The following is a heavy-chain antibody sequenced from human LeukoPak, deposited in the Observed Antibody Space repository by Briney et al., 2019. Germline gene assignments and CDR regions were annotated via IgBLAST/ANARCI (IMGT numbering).Heavy chain of an antibody. CDR2: IIPIFGTA. Sequence: SVKVSCKASGGTFSSYAISWVRQAPGQGLEWMGGIIPIFGTANYAQKFQGRVTITTDESTSTAYMELSSLRSEDTAVYYCAREVPRSSGYYGGAFDIWGQGTMVTVSS. CDR3: AREVPRSSGYYGGAFDI. CDR1: GGTFSSYA. J-gene: IGHJ3*02. V-gene: IGHV1-69*05. D-gene: IGHD3-22*01.